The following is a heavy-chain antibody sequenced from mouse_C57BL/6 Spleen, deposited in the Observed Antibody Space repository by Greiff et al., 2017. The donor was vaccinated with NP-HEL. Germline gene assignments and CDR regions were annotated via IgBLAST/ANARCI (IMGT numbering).Heavy chain of an antibody. CDR3: ARDDGYPFAY. V-gene: IGHV1-54*01. Sequence: VQLVESGAELVRPGTSVKVSCKASGYAFTNYLIEWVKQRPGQGLEWIGVINPGSGGTNYNEKFKGKATLTADKSSSTAYMQLSSLTSEDSAVYFCARDDGYPFAYWGQGTLVTVSA. CDR2: INPGSGGT. D-gene: IGHD2-3*01. J-gene: IGHJ3*01. CDR1: GYAFTNYL.